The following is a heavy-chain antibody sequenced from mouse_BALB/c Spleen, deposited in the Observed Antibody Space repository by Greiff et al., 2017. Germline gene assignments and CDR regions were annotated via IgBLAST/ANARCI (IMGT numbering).Heavy chain of an antibody. Sequence: EVQLVESGGGLVQPGGSRKLSCAASGFTFSSFGMHWVRQAPEKGLEWVAYISSGSSTIYYADTVKGRFTISRDNPKNTLFLQMTSLRSEDTAMYYCARDYAFDYWGQGTTLTVSA. CDR1: GFTFSSFG. CDR2: ISSGSSTI. D-gene: IGHD1-1*01. V-gene: IGHV5-17*02. J-gene: IGHJ2*01. CDR3: ARDYAFDY.